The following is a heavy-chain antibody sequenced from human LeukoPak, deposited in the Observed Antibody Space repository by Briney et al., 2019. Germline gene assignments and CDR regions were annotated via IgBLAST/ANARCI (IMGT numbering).Heavy chain of an antibody. J-gene: IGHJ4*02. CDR1: GFIASSNY. CDR2: IYSGGST. D-gene: IGHD2-15*01. V-gene: IGHV3-53*01. CDR3: ATGGRSGVAFES. Sequence: GGSVRLSCTASGFIASSNYMSWVRQAPGKGLEWVSLIYSGGSTYYADSVMGRSTISRDKSNNTLYLQMNSLRAEDTAVYYCATGGRSGVAFESWGQGNLVTVSP.